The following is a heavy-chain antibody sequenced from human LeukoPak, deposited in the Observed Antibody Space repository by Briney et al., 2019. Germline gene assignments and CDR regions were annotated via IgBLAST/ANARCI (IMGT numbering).Heavy chain of an antibody. Sequence: SETLSLTCTVSGGSISSYYWSWIRQPAGKGLEWIGRIYTSGSTNYNPSPKSRVTISVDKSKNQFSLKLSSVTAADTAVYYCARDRGPYSSGWYWFDPWGQGTLVTVSS. CDR1: GGSISSYY. D-gene: IGHD6-19*01. J-gene: IGHJ5*02. V-gene: IGHV4-4*07. CDR2: IYTSGST. CDR3: ARDRGPYSSGWYWFDP.